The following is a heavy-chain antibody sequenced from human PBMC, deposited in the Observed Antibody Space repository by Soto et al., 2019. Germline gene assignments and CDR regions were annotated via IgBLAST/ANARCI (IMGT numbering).Heavy chain of an antibody. CDR3: ARDLRSSGSRFWFDP. V-gene: IGHV1-18*04. Sequence: QVQLVQSGAEVKKPGASVKVSCKASGYTFTSYGISWVRQAPGQGLEWMGWISAYNGNTNYAQKLQGRVTMTTDTHTSTAYMEVRSLRSDDTAVYYCARDLRSSGSRFWFDPWGQGTLVTGSS. CDR2: ISAYNGNT. D-gene: IGHD6-19*01. J-gene: IGHJ5*02. CDR1: GYTFTSYG.